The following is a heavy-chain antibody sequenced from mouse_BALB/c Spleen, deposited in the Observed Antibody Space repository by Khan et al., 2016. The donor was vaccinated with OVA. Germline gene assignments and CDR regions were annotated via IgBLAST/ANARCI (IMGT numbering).Heavy chain of an antibody. Sequence: QVQLKESGAELVRPGVSVKISCKGSGYTFTDFTMHWVKQTHAKSLEWIGVISTYYGDVTYNQKFKGKATMSVDKSSSTAYMELARLTSEDSAIXNCERGGGWNRFVYWGQGTLVTVSA. J-gene: IGHJ3*01. V-gene: IGHV1S137*01. D-gene: IGHD1-1*02. CDR3: ERGGGWNRFVY. CDR2: ISTYYGDV. CDR1: GYTFTDFT.